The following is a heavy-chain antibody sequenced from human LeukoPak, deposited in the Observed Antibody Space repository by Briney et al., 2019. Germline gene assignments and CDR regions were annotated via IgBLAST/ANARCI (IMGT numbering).Heavy chain of an antibody. D-gene: IGHD3-10*01. Sequence: PGGSLRLSCAASGFTFTNYGMNWVRLSPGKGLEWVSSISGSGVNTFYADSVKGRFTVSRDNSKNTLYLQMNRLRADDTAVYYCARDRGPNYYGSGRNPLWFFADWGQGTLVTVSS. J-gene: IGHJ4*02. CDR3: ARDRGPNYYGSGRNPLWFFAD. CDR1: GFTFTNYG. CDR2: ISGSGVNT. V-gene: IGHV3-23*01.